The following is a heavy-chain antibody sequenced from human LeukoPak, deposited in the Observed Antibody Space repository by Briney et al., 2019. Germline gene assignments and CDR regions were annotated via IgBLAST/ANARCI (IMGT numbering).Heavy chain of an antibody. J-gene: IGHJ4*02. CDR1: GASISSNY. CDR3: ARENVATIAGRSLDY. Sequence: SETLSLTCTVSGASISSNYWSWIRQPAGKGLEWIGRIQTSGSTNYNPSLKSRVTISVDTSNNQFSLNLTSVTAADTAFYYCARENVATIAGRSLDYWGQGTLDTVSS. D-gene: IGHD6-6*01. V-gene: IGHV4-4*07. CDR2: IQTSGST.